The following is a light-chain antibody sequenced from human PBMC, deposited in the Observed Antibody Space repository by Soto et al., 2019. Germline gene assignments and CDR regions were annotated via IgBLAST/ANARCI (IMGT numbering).Light chain of an antibody. V-gene: IGKV1-5*03. CDR3: QHYNSYSPT. CDR1: QSISSW. J-gene: IGKJ1*01. Sequence: DIQMTQSPSTLSASVGDRVTITCRASQSISSWLAWYQQKPGKAPKLLIYKASSLESGVPSRFSGSGSGTEFTLTISSLQPYDFATYYCQHYNSYSPTCGQGTKVEIK. CDR2: KAS.